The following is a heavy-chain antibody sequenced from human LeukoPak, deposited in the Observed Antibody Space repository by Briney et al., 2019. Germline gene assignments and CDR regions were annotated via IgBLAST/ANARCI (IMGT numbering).Heavy chain of an antibody. D-gene: IGHD6-19*01. Sequence: GASVKVSCKASGYTFTSYDINWVRQATGQGLEWMGWMNPNSGNTGYAQKFQGRVTMTRNTSISTAYMELSSLRSEDTAVYYCAILSSGWILFDYWGQGTLVTVSS. CDR1: GYTFTSYD. CDR3: AILSSGWILFDY. V-gene: IGHV1-8*01. J-gene: IGHJ4*02. CDR2: MNPNSGNT.